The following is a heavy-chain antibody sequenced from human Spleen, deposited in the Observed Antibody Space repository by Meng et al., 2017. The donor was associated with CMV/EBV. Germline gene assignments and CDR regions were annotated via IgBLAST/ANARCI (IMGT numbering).Heavy chain of an antibody. Sequence: GESLKISCKTSGYTFTDYYLHWVRQAPGQGLEWMGWINPNSGGTNYAQKFQGRVTMTRDTSIRTAYMELSRLRSDDTAIYYCATVSGYCSSMTCYQFDPWGQGTLVTVSS. CDR1: GYTFTDYY. CDR3: ATVSGYCSSMTCYQFDP. D-gene: IGHD2-2*01. CDR2: INPNSGGT. V-gene: IGHV1-2*02. J-gene: IGHJ5*02.